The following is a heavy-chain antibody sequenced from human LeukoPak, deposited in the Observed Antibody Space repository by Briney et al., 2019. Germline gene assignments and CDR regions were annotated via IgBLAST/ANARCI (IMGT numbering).Heavy chain of an antibody. CDR1: GYTFTIYG. Sequence: ASVKVSCKASGYTFTIYGISWVRQAPGQGLEWMGWISAYNGNTNYAQKLQGRVTLTTDTSTSTAYMELRSLRSDDTAVYYCARGVGYCSGGSCFNWFDPWGQGTLVTVSS. CDR2: ISAYNGNT. D-gene: IGHD2-15*01. CDR3: ARGVGYCSGGSCFNWFDP. V-gene: IGHV1-18*04. J-gene: IGHJ5*02.